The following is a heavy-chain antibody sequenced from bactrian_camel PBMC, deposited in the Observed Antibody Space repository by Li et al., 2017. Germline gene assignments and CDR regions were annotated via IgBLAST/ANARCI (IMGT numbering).Heavy chain of an antibody. D-gene: IGHD5*01. V-gene: IGHV3S32*01. CDR1: EYGYRNKC. Sequence: DVQLVESGGGSVQAGGSLRLSCAVSEYGYRNKCVGWLRQAPGKEREAVAAIERADGTTRYADSVKGRFTISEDKAKETMYLQMDSLKPEDTAMYYCTSWGNWGQGTQVTVSS. CDR2: IERADGTT. J-gene: IGHJ4*01. CDR3: TSWGN.